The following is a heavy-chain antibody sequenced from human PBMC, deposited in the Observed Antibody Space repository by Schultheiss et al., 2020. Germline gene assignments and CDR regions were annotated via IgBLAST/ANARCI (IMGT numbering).Heavy chain of an antibody. J-gene: IGHJ4*02. D-gene: IGHD1-26*01. CDR2: INPNSGGT. CDR3: ARPSGSSILFNY. Sequence: ASVKVSCKASGYTFTGYYMHWVRQAPGQGLEWMGWINPNSGGTNYEQKFQGRVTMTRDTSTSTVYMELSSLRSEDTAVYYCARPSGSSILFNYWGQGTLVTVSS. V-gene: IGHV1-2*02. CDR1: GYTFTGYY.